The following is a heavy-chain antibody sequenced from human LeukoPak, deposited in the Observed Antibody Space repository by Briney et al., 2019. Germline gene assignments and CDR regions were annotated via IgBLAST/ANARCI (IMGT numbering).Heavy chain of an antibody. D-gene: IGHD5-12*01. CDR1: GGSISGYF. J-gene: IGHJ4*02. CDR3: AREPTSGREPTSGRPLDY. Sequence: SETLSLTCTVSGGSISGYFWSWIQQPAGKGLEWIGRIYSSGSNNYDPSLKSRVTMSLDTSKNHLSLNPSSVTAADTAVYYCAREPTSGREPTSGRPLDYWGQGTLVTVSS. CDR2: IYSSGSN. V-gene: IGHV4-4*07.